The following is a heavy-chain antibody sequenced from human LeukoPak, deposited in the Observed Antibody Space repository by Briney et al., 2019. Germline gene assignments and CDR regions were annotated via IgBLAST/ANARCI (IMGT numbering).Heavy chain of an antibody. V-gene: IGHV4-59*11. Sequence: SETLSLTCTVSGGPISSHYWSWIRQPPGKGLEWIGYIYYSGSTNYNPSLKSRVTISVDTSKNQFSLKLSSVTAADTAVYYCARDRTEETYYDFWSGYYTRVNWFDPWGQGTLVTVSS. CDR3: ARDRTEETYYDFWSGYYTRVNWFDP. CDR1: GGPISSHY. D-gene: IGHD3-3*01. CDR2: IYYSGST. J-gene: IGHJ5*02.